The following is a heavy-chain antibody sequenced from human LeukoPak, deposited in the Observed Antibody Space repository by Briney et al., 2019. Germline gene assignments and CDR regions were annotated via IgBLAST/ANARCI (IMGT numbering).Heavy chain of an antibody. CDR3: AKSLLWFGESTYYMDV. CDR1: GGTFSSYA. V-gene: IGHV1-69*05. D-gene: IGHD3-10*01. J-gene: IGHJ6*03. CDR2: IIPIFGTA. Sequence: ASVKVSCKASGGTFSSYAISWVRQAPGQGLEWMGGIIPIFGTANYAQKFQGRVTITTDESTSTAYMELSSLRSEDTAVYYCAKSLLWFGESTYYMDVWGKGTTVTVSS.